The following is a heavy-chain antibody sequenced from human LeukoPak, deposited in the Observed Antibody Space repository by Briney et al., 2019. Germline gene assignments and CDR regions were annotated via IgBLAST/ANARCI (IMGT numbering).Heavy chain of an antibody. J-gene: IGHJ4*02. CDR3: ARETPEYD. Sequence: QPGGSLRLSCAASVFTFDDYAMHWVRQTPGKGLEWVSLISGDGLTTYYGDSVRGRFTISRDNAKNSLYLQMNSLRDEDTAVYYCARETPEYDWGQGTLVTVSS. V-gene: IGHV3-43*02. D-gene: IGHD6-6*01. CDR1: VFTFDDYA. CDR2: ISGDGLTT.